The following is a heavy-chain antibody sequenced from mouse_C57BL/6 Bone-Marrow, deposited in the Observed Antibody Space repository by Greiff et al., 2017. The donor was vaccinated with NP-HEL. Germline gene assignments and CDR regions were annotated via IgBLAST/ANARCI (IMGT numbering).Heavy chain of an antibody. D-gene: IGHD2-2*01. CDR2: IDPSDSYT. Sequence: QVQLKQSGAELVMPGASVKLSCKASGYTFTSYWMHWVKQRPGQGLEWIGEIDPSDSYTNSNQKFKGKSTLTVDKSSSTAYMQLSGLTSENSAVYYCARKGSMVTTRGYFDYWAQGTTLTVSS. CDR1: GYTFTSYW. CDR3: ARKGSMVTTRGYFDY. J-gene: IGHJ2*01. V-gene: IGHV1-69*01.